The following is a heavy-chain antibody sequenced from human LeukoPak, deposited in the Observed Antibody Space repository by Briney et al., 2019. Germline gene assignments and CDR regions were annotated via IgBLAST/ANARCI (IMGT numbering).Heavy chain of an antibody. J-gene: IGHJ4*02. D-gene: IGHD1-1*01. Sequence: SETLSLTCAVSGGSISSGGYSWSWIRQPPGKGLEWIGYIYYSGSTNYNPSLKSRVTISVDTSKNQFSLKLSSVTAADTAVYYCARDERQGALGYWGQRTLVTVSS. CDR1: GGSISSGGYS. CDR2: IYYSGST. CDR3: ARDERQGALGY. V-gene: IGHV4-61*08.